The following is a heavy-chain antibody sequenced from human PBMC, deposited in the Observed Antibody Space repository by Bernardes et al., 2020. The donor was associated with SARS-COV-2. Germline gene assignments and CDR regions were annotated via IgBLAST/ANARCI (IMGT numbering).Heavy chain of an antibody. CDR3: DKDQGRFGEPVGVWYFDS. J-gene: IGHJ4*02. D-gene: IGHD3-10*01. Sequence: GGSLRLSCAASGFTFSSYAMNWFRQAPGKGLEWVSGIFGSGSGAYYADSVKGRFTFSRDNSKKTLYLQMNSLRAEDTAIYYCDKDQGRFGEPVGVWYFDSWGQGTLVTVSS. CDR2: IFGSGSGA. V-gene: IGHV3-23*01. CDR1: GFTFSSYA.